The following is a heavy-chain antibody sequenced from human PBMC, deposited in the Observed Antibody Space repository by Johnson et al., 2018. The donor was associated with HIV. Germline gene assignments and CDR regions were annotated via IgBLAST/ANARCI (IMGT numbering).Heavy chain of an antibody. V-gene: IGHV3-30*02. J-gene: IGHJ3*02. CDR1: GFTFSDYY. Sequence: QVQLVESGGGLVKPGGSLRLSCAASGFTFSDYYMSWIRQAPGKGLEWVAFIRYDGSNKYYADSVTGRFTISRDNSKNTLYLQMNSLRAEDTAVYYCASCESDSSGRGAFDIWGQETRVTVSS. CDR2: IRYDGSNK. D-gene: IGHD3-22*01. CDR3: ASCESDSSGRGAFDI.